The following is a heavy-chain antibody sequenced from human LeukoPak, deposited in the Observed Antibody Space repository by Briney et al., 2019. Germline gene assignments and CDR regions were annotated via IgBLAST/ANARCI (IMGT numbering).Heavy chain of an antibody. Sequence: GGSLRLSCAVSIFPFSNYGMNWVRQAPGKGLEWVSTISGSGGDTFYADSVKGRFTISRDNSKNTVFLQMTSLRAEDTALYYCAKIGGAAGYWGQGTLVTVSS. CDR3: AKIGGAAGY. J-gene: IGHJ4*02. CDR2: ISGSGGDT. D-gene: IGHD2-21*01. V-gene: IGHV3-23*01. CDR1: IFPFSNYG.